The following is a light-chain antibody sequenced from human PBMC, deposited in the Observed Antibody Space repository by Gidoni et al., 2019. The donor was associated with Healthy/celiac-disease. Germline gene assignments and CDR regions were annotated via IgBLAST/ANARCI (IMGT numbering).Light chain of an antibody. Sequence: QSAMPQPPSASGSPGQSVTISCTGTSSDVGGYNYVSWYQQHPGQAPKLMIYEVSKRPSGVPDRFSGSKSGNTASLTVSGLQAEDESDYYCSSYAGSNTLGRVFGGGTKLSVL. V-gene: IGLV2-8*01. CDR3: SSYAGSNTLGRV. J-gene: IGLJ2*01. CDR2: EVS. CDR1: SSDVGGYNY.